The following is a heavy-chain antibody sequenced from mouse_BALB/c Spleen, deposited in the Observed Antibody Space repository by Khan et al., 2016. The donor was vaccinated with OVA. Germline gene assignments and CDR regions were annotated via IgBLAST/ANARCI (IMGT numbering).Heavy chain of an antibody. Sequence: EVHLVESGPGLVKPSQSLSLTCTVTGYSITSDYAWNWIRQFPGDRLEWMGYISSSGSASYNPSLKSRISITRDTSKNQFFLQLKSVTTEDTATXFCARSLYYSYGYGLDYWGRGSSVTVSS. D-gene: IGHD2-14*01. V-gene: IGHV3-2*02. CDR2: ISSSGSA. J-gene: IGHJ4*01. CDR1: GYSITSDYA. CDR3: ARSLYYSYGYGLDY.